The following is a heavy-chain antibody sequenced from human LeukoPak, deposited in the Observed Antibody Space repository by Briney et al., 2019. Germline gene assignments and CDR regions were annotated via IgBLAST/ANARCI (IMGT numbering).Heavy chain of an antibody. Sequence: PGGSLRLSRAASGFTFSSYAMHWVRQAPGKGLEWVAVISYDGSNKYYADSVKGRFTISRDNSKNTLYLQMNSLRAEDTAVYYCARDQFVTTSGGFDYWGQGTLVTVSS. J-gene: IGHJ4*02. V-gene: IGHV3-30-3*01. D-gene: IGHD4-17*01. CDR3: ARDQFVTTSGGFDY. CDR1: GFTFSSYA. CDR2: ISYDGSNK.